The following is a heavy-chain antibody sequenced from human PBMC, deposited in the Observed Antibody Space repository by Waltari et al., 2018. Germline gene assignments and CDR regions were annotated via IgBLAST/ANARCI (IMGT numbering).Heavy chain of an antibody. V-gene: IGHV2-70*04. CDR2: IDWDDEK. CDR1: GFSLSTSGMR. Sequence: QVTLRESGPALVKPTQTLTLTCTFSGFSLSTSGMRVNWIRQPPGKALEWLARIDWDDEKFYRTSLKTRLTSAKDTSTNQVVLRMTNMNPVDTATYYCARMRRHYYGSGSYYYYYMDVWGKGTTVTVSS. D-gene: IGHD3-10*01. CDR3: ARMRRHYYGSGSYYYYYMDV. J-gene: IGHJ6*03.